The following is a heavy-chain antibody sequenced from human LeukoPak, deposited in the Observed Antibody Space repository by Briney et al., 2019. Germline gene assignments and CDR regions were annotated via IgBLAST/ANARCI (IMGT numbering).Heavy chain of an antibody. CDR1: GFTFSSYT. J-gene: IGHJ6*02. V-gene: IGHV3-21*01. Sequence: GGSLRLSCAASGFTFSSYTMNWVRQAPGKGLEWVSSISSSSSYIYYADSVKGRLTISRDNAKNSLYLQMNSLRAEDTAVYYCARDPTPRYCSGGSCYTHYGMDVWGQGTTVIVSS. CDR3: ARDPTPRYCSGGSCYTHYGMDV. D-gene: IGHD2-15*01. CDR2: ISSSSSYI.